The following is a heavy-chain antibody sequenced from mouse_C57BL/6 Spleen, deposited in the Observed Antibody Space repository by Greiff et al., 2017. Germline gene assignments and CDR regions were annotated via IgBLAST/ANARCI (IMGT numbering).Heavy chain of an antibody. D-gene: IGHD1-1*01. CDR1: GYTFTSYW. CDR3: AIDGFITTVVAPLDY. J-gene: IGHJ2*01. CDR2: IHPSDSDT. Sequence: QVQLQQPGAELVKPGASVKVSCKASGYTFTSYWLHWVKQRPGQGLEWIGRIHPSDSDTNYNQKFKGKATLTVDKSSSTAYMQLSSLTSEDSAVXYCAIDGFITTVVAPLDYWGQGTTLTVSS. V-gene: IGHV1-74*01.